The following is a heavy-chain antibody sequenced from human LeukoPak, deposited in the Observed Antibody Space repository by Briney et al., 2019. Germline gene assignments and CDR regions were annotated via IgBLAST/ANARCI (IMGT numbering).Heavy chain of an antibody. J-gene: IGHJ4*02. CDR2: IYYSGST. V-gene: IGHV4-59*01. Sequence: PSETLSLTRSVSGGSISSDYWGWIRQPPGKGLEWIGYIYYSGSTNYNPSLKSRVTISVDTSKNQFSPKLSCVTAADTAVYYCSREAAAGVDYWGQGTLVTVSS. D-gene: IGHD6-13*01. CDR1: GGSISSDY. CDR3: SREAAAGVDY.